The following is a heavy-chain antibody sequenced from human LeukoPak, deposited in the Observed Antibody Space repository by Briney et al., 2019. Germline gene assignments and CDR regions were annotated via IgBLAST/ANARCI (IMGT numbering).Heavy chain of an antibody. CDR2: ISNGGGTI. J-gene: IGHJ4*02. Sequence: QPGGSLRLSCVISGFTFTSYDSNWVRQAPGKGLEWVSYISNGGGTIYYADSVKGRFTISRDNAKNSVFLQMNTLRAEDTAVYYCVRDSYMFGSDYWGQGTLVTVSS. CDR1: GFTFTSYD. D-gene: IGHD3-10*02. CDR3: VRDSYMFGSDY. V-gene: IGHV3-48*03.